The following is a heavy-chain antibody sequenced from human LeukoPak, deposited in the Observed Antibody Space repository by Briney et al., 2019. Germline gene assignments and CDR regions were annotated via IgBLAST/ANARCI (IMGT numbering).Heavy chain of an antibody. D-gene: IGHD3-16*02. CDR2: LYTSGST. J-gene: IGHJ5*02. V-gene: IGHV4-4*07. CDR3: AREDGYVWGSYRSNWFDP. CDR1: GGSISSYY. Sequence: PSETLSLTCTASGGSISSYYWGWIRQPDGQGLEWIGRLYTSGSTNSNPSHKSRATMSVDTSKNQFSLKLSTVTAADTAVYYCAREDGYVWGSYRSNWFDPWGQGTLVTVSS.